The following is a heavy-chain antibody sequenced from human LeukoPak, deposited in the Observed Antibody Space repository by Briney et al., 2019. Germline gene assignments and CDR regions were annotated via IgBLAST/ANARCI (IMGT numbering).Heavy chain of an antibody. CDR3: ASDLPAAVD. CDR2: ISRDSSDI. V-gene: IGHV3-21*01. J-gene: IGHJ4*02. Sequence: GGSLRLSCAASGFSFSGYSMSWVRQAPGKGLEWVSFISRDSSDIYHADSVRGRFTISRDNAKNSLYLQMNSLRADDTAVYYCASDLPAAVDWGQGTLVTVSS. D-gene: IGHD2-2*01. CDR1: GFSFSGYS.